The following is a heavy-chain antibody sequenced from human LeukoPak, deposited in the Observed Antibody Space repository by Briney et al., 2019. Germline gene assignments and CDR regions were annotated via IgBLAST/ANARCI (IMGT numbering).Heavy chain of an antibody. J-gene: IGHJ4*02. V-gene: IGHV3-21*01. CDR3: VRDHLGASGAGGC. CDR1: GFTFRSYS. CDR2: ISPSGSST. Sequence: PGGSLRLSCAGSGFTFRSYSMNWVRQAPGKGLDWVSSISPSGSSTYNADSVRGRFTISRDSAKDAVYLQMNSLRGEDTAVYYCVRDHLGASGAGGCWGQGILVTVSS. D-gene: IGHD3-10*01.